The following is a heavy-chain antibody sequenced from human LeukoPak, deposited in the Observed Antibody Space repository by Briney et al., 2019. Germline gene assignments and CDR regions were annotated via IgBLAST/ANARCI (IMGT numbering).Heavy chain of an antibody. CDR3: AKDKGDSGSYHSPYYFDY. V-gene: IGHV3-30*18. J-gene: IGHJ4*02. Sequence: GGSLRLSCAASGFTFSSYGMHWVRQVPGKGPEWVAVISYDGSNKYYADSVKGRFTISRDNSKNTLYLQMNSLRAEDTAVYYCAKDKGDSGSYHSPYYFDYWGQGTLVTVSS. D-gene: IGHD1-26*01. CDR2: ISYDGSNK. CDR1: GFTFSSYG.